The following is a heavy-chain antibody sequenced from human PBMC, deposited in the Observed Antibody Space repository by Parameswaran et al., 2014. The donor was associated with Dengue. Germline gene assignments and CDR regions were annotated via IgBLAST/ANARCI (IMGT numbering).Heavy chain of an antibody. Sequence: WIRQPPGKGLEWIGYIYCSGSTNYNPSLKSRVTISVDTSKNQFSLKLSSVTAADTAVYYCAKSSSGYYSQAFDIWGQGTMVTVSS. CDR3: AKSSSGYYSQAFDI. J-gene: IGHJ3*02. V-gene: IGHV4-59*01. CDR2: IYCSGST. D-gene: IGHD3-22*01.